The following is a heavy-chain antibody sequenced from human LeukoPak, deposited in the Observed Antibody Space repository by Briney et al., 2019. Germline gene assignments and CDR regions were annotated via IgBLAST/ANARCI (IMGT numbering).Heavy chain of an antibody. CDR2: IIPIFGTA. CDR3: ARDPKLELRPYYLDY. V-gene: IGHV1-69*05. D-gene: IGHD1-7*01. Sequence: ASVKVSCKASGGTFSSYAISWVRQAPGQGLEWMGRIIPIFGTANYAQKFQGRVTITTDESTSTAYMELSSLRSEDTAVYYCARDPKLELRPYYLDYWGQGTLVTVSS. J-gene: IGHJ4*02. CDR1: GGTFSSYA.